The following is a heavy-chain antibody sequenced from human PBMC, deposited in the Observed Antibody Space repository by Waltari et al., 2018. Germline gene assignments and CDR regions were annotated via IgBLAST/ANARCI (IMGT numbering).Heavy chain of an antibody. CDR3: ARLKQLVGGFDY. CDR1: GGSISSSSYY. CDR2: IYYSGST. D-gene: IGHD6-13*01. Sequence: QLQLQESGPGLVKPSETLSLTCTVSGGSISSSSYYWGWIRQPPGKGLEWIGSIYYSGSTYYNPSLKSRVTISVDTSKNQFSLKLSSVTAADTAVYYCARLKQLVGGFDYWGQGTLVTVSS. J-gene: IGHJ4*02. V-gene: IGHV4-39*01.